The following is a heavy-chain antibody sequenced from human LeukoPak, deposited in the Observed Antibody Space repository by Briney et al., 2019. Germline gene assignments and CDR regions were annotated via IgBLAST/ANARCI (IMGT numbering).Heavy chain of an antibody. V-gene: IGHV5-51*01. CDR2: IYPGDSDT. J-gene: IGHJ5*02. CDR1: GYSFTSYW. Sequence: GESLKISCKGSGYSFTSYWIGWVRQMPGKGLEWMGIIYPGDSDTRYSPSFQGQVTISADKSISTAYLQWSSLKASDTAMYYCARLVTIFGVVIINWFDPWGQGTLVTVSS. CDR3: ARLVTIFGVVIINWFDP. D-gene: IGHD3-3*01.